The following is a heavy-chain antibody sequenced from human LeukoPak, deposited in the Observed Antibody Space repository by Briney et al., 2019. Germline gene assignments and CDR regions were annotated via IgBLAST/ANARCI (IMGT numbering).Heavy chain of an antibody. Sequence: PGGSVRLSCAASGFTFSNSWMSWVRQAPGKGLEWVAMIMQDGSDKYYVDSVEGRFTISRDNAKNSLYLQMNSLRAEDTSVYYCATGGGDSWGQGTLVTVSS. D-gene: IGHD3-16*01. CDR1: GFTFSNSW. CDR3: ATGGGDS. J-gene: IGHJ4*02. CDR2: IMQDGSDK. V-gene: IGHV3-7*01.